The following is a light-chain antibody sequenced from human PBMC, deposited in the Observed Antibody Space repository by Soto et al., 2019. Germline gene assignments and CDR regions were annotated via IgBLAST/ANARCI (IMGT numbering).Light chain of an antibody. Sequence: SYELSQPPSVSVAPGQTARITCGGDNIGSRSVHWYQQKPGQAPVLVVYDDTDRPSGIPERFSGSNSGHTATLTISRVEAGDEADYSCQVWDSSSDHALQVVFGGGTKVTVL. V-gene: IGLV3-21*02. CDR2: DDT. J-gene: IGLJ3*02. CDR3: QVWDSSSDHALQVV. CDR1: NIGSRS.